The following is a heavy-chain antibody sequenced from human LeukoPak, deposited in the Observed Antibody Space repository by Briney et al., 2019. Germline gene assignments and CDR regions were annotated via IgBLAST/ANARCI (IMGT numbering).Heavy chain of an antibody. CDR2: IIPIFGTA. CDR3: ARDQGSSSWYEVYFDY. Sequence: SVKVSCKPSVGTFSSYAISWVRQAPGQGVEWMGGIIPIFGTANYAQKFQGRVTITTDESTRTANMELSSLRSEDTAVYYCARDQGSSSWYEVYFDYWGQGTLVTVSS. CDR1: VGTFSSYA. V-gene: IGHV1-69*05. D-gene: IGHD6-13*01. J-gene: IGHJ4*02.